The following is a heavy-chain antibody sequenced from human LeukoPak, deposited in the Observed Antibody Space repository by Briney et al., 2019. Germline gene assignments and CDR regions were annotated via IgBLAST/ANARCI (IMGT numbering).Heavy chain of an antibody. CDR2: INTDGSST. Sequence: GGSLRLSCAASGFTFISYGMQWVRQAPGKGLVWVSRINTDGSSTSYADSVKGRSTASRDNAKNTVYLQVNSLRAEDTAVYFCTRELPREVTLDYWGQGTLVTVSS. V-gene: IGHV3-74*01. CDR3: TRELPREVTLDY. D-gene: IGHD2-21*02. J-gene: IGHJ4*01. CDR1: GFTFISYG.